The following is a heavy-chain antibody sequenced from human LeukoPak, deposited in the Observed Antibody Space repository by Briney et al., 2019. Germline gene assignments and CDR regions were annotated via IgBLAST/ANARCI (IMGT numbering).Heavy chain of an antibody. Sequence: GTSLRLSCAASGFTFSKYGMHWVRLAPGKGLEWVANIKEDGTETYYVDSVEGRFTISRDNAKNSLYLQMNSLRVEDTAVYYCAKEGRSLQTYWGQGTLVTVSS. CDR3: AKEGRSLQTY. J-gene: IGHJ4*02. V-gene: IGHV3-7*03. D-gene: IGHD5-24*01. CDR2: IKEDGTET. CDR1: GFTFSKYG.